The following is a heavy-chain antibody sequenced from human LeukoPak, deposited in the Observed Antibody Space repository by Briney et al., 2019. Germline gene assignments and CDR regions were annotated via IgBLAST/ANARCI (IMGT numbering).Heavy chain of an antibody. D-gene: IGHD5-18*01. CDR2: IYYSGST. CDR3: ASGKYSYGRGNCFDY. Sequence: SETLSLTCTVSGGSVSSGSYYWSWIRQPPGKGLEWIGYIYYSGSTNYNPSLKSRVTISVDTSKNQFSLKLSSVTAADTAVYYCASGKYSYGRGNCFDYWGPGTLVTVSS. J-gene: IGHJ4*02. V-gene: IGHV4-61*01. CDR1: GGSVSSGSYY.